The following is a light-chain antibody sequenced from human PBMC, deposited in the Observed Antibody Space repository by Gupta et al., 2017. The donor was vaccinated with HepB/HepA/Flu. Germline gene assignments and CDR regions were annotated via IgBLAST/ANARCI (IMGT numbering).Light chain of an antibody. CDR1: QSVSSTY. Sequence: IVLTQSTGTLSLPPGERATLSCRSSQSVSSTYLAWYQQKPGQAPRLIIYGASSRATGIPDRFSGSGSGTDFTLTISRLEPEDFAVYYCQQYGSSLLTFGQGTKVEIK. CDR3: QQYGSSLLT. V-gene: IGKV3-20*01. J-gene: IGKJ1*01. CDR2: GAS.